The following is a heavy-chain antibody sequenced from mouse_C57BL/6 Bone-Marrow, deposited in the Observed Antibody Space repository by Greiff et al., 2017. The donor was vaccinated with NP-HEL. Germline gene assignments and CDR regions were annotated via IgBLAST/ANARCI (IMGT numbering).Heavy chain of an antibody. V-gene: IGHV1-81*01. D-gene: IGHD1-1*01. CDR1: GYTFTSYG. Sequence: QVQLQQSGAELARPGASVKLSCKASGYTFTSYGISWVKQRTGQGLEWIGEIYPRSGNTYYNEKFKGKATLTADKSSSTAYMELRSLTSEDSAVYFCARANYYASSDVTLDSWGQGTTLTDSS. CDR3: ARANYYASSDVTLDS. CDR2: IYPRSGNT. J-gene: IGHJ2*01.